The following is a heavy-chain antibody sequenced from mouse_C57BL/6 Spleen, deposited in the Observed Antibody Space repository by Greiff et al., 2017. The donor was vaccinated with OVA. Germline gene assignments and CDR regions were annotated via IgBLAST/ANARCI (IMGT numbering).Heavy chain of an antibody. Sequence: VQLQQSGAELVKPGASVKISCKASGYAFSSYWMNWVKQRPGKGLEWIGQIYPGDGDTNYNGKFKGKATLAADKSSSTAYMQLSSLTSEDSAVYFSARGAYSNSLAYWGQGTLVTVSA. CDR2: IYPGDGDT. V-gene: IGHV1-80*01. CDR1: GYAFSSYW. CDR3: ARGAYSNSLAY. D-gene: IGHD2-5*01. J-gene: IGHJ3*01.